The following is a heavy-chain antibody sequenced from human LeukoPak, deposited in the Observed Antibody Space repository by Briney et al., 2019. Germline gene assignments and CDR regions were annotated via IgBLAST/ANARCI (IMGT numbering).Heavy chain of an antibody. D-gene: IGHD3-10*01. CDR2: IYTSGST. Sequence: SETQSLTCTVSGGSISSGSYYWSWIRQPAGKGLEWIGRIYTSGSTNYNPSLKSRVTISVDTSKKQFSLKLSSVTAADTAVYYCAGNYYGSGSYYSEDRYWGQGTLVTVSS. V-gene: IGHV4-61*02. CDR3: AGNYYGSGSYYSEDRY. J-gene: IGHJ4*02. CDR1: GGSISSGSYY.